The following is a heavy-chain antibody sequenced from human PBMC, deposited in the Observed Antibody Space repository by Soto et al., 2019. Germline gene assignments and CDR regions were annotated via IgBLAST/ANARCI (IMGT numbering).Heavy chain of an antibody. V-gene: IGHV1-69*02. D-gene: IGHD6-6*01. J-gene: IGHJ4*02. Sequence: VHLVQSGAEVRKPGSSMRVSCKASGAAFYSYTFTWVRQAPGQGLEWVGRIIPVFGKVKSGPTFQDRVSLTADKCTSTVFMELSSRRSDGTTRYYCDCHVKIDPRPTLGYWGQGCIITVSS. CDR3: DCHVKIDPRPTLGY. CDR2: IIPVFGKV. CDR1: GAAFYSYT.